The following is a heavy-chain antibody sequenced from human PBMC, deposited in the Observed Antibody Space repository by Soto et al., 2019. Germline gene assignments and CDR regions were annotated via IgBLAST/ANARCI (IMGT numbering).Heavy chain of an antibody. D-gene: IGHD5-12*01. CDR3: AGGPYSGYDYYFDY. CDR2: IYYSGST. V-gene: IGHV4-59*01. Sequence: SETLSLTCTVSGGSISSYYWSWIRQPPGKGLEWIGYIYYSGSTNYNPSLKSRVTISVDTSKNQFSLKLSSVTAADTAVYYCAGGPYSGYDYYFDYWGQGTLVTVSS. J-gene: IGHJ4*02. CDR1: GGSISSYY.